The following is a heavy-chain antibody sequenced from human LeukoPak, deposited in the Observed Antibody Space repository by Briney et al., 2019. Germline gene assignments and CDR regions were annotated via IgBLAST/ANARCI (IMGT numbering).Heavy chain of an antibody. J-gene: IGHJ6*02. D-gene: IGHD6-19*01. Sequence: SETLSLTCTVSGGSISSYYWSWIRQPPGKGLEWIGYIYYSGSTNYNPSLKSRVTISVDTSKNQFSLKLSSVTAADTAVYYCARGAYSSGWYDISHYYYGMDVWGQGTTVTVSS. CDR1: GGSISSYY. CDR3: ARGAYSSGWYDISHYYYGMDV. V-gene: IGHV4-59*01. CDR2: IYYSGST.